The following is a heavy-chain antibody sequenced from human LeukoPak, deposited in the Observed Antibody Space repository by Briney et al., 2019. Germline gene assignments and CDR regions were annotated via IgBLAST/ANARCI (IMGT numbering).Heavy chain of an antibody. J-gene: IGHJ6*02. V-gene: IGHV4-59*01. CDR1: GGSISSYY. CDR2: IYYSGST. D-gene: IGHD1-7*01. Sequence: SETLSLTCTVSGGSISSYYWSWIRQPPGKGLEWIGYIYYSGSTNYNPSLKSRVTISVDTSKNQFSLKLSPVTAADTAVYYCARDNWNYGSSMDVWGQGTTVTVSS. CDR3: ARDNWNYGSSMDV.